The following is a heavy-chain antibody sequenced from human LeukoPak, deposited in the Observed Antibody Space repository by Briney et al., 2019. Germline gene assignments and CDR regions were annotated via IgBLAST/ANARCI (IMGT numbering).Heavy chain of an antibody. Sequence: GGSLRLSCAASGFTFDDYAMHWVRQAPGKGLEWVSGISWNSGSIGYADSVKGRFTISRDNAKNSLYLQMNSLRAEDTAVYYCARDQGKSLVVRDHRSPFDPWGQGTLVTVSS. CDR2: ISWNSGSI. CDR3: ARDQGKSLVVRDHRSPFDP. J-gene: IGHJ5*02. V-gene: IGHV3-9*01. CDR1: GFTFDDYA. D-gene: IGHD2-2*01.